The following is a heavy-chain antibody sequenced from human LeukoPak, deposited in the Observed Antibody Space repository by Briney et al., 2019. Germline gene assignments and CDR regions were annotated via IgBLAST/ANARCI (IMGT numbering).Heavy chain of an antibody. V-gene: IGHV4-39*01. CDR3: ARHDRGATTDY. CDR2: IYYSGST. CDR1: GGSISSSSYY. D-gene: IGHD1-26*01. Sequence: PSETLSLTCTVSGGSISSSSYYWGWIRQPPGKGLEWIGSIYYSGSTYYNPSLKSRVTISVDTSKNQFSLKLSSVTAADTAVYYCARHDRGATTDYWGQGTLVTVSS. J-gene: IGHJ4*02.